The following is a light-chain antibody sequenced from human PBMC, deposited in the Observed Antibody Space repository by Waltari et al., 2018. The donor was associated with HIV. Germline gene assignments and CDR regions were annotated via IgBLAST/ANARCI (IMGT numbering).Light chain of an antibody. Sequence: QSALTQPASLSVSPGQSITISCTRTSSNVRAYNSVSWYQLHPGKAPKLMIYAVSNRPSGVSNRFSGSKSDNTASLTISGLQAEDEADYYCSSYTSTSTVYVFGTGTEVTVL. J-gene: IGLJ1*01. CDR2: AVS. CDR3: SSYTSTSTVYV. V-gene: IGLV2-14*03. CDR1: SSNVRAYNS.